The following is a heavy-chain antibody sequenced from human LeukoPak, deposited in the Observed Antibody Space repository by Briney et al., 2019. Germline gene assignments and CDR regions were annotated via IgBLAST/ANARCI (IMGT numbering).Heavy chain of an antibody. V-gene: IGHV4-59*01. CDR3: ARTVATIGYYYYYYYMDV. J-gene: IGHJ6*03. CDR1: GGSISSYY. Sequence: SETLSLTCTVSGGSISSYYWSWIRQPPGKGLEWIGYIYYSGSTNYNPSLKSRVTISVDTSKNQFSLKLSSVTAADTAVYYCARTVATIGYYYYYYYMDVWGKGTTVTIPS. D-gene: IGHD5-12*01. CDR2: IYYSGST.